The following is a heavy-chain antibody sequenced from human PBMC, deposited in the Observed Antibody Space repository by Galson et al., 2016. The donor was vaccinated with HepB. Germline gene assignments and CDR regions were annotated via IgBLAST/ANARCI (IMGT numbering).Heavy chain of an antibody. J-gene: IGHJ4*02. Sequence: SETLSLTCAVSGVSITSNDWWSWVRQPPGQGLEWIGQIFRSGRVNYTPSLASRVTLSIDTSNNHFSLRLTSVTAADTALYYCARQYWGGPSDYWGQGTLVTVSS. V-gene: IGHV4-4*02. CDR3: ARQYWGGPSDY. CDR1: GVSITSNDW. CDR2: IFRSGRV. D-gene: IGHD2/OR15-2a*01.